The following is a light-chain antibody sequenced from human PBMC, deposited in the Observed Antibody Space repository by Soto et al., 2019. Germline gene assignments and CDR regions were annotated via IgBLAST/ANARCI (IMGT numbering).Light chain of an antibody. CDR3: SSYTSSSTVV. CDR2: DVS. J-gene: IGLJ2*01. CDR1: SSDVGGYNS. V-gene: IGLV2-14*03. Sequence: QSALTQPASVSGSPGQSITISCTGTSSDVGGYNSVSWYQHHPGKAPKLMIYDVSNRPSGVSNRFSGSKSVNTASLTISGLQAEDEADYYCSSYTSSSTVVFGGGTKLTV.